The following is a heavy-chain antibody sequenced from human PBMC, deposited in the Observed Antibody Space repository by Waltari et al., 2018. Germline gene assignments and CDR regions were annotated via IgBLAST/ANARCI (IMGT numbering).Heavy chain of an antibody. J-gene: IGHJ3*02. CDR3: ARLWTMIDAFDI. CDR1: GFTFSSYG. V-gene: IGHV3-33*01. Sequence: QMQLVESGGGVVQPGRSLRLSCAASGFTFSSYGMHWVRQAPGKGLEWVAVIWYDGSNKYYADSVKGRFTISRDNSKNTLYLQMNSLRAEDTAVYYCARLWTMIDAFDIWGQGTMVTVSS. D-gene: IGHD3-22*01. CDR2: IWYDGSNK.